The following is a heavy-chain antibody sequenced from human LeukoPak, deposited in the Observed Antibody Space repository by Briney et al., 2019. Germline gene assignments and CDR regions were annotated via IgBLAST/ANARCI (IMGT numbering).Heavy chain of an antibody. D-gene: IGHD3-3*01. J-gene: IGHJ4*02. CDR1: GYTFTGYY. V-gene: IGHV1-2*02. CDR3: AREKNQDFWSGYYTLFDY. Sequence: DSVKVSCKASGYTFTGYYMHWVRQAPGQGLEWMGWINPNSGGTNYAQKFQGRVTMTRDTSISTAYMELSRLRSDDTAVYYCAREKNQDFWSGYYTLFDYWGQGTLVTVSS. CDR2: INPNSGGT.